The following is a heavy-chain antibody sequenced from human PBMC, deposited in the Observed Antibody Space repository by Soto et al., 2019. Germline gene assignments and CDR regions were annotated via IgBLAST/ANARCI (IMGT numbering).Heavy chain of an antibody. V-gene: IGHV3-23*01. CDR1: GFTFSSYA. CDR3: AKRGYYDFWSSYGMDV. Sequence: PGGSLRLSCAASGFTFSSYAMSWVRQAPGKGLEWVSAISGSGGSTYYADSVKGRFTISRDNSKNTLYLQMNSLRAEDTAVYYCAKRGYYDFWSSYGMDVWGQGTTVTSP. D-gene: IGHD3-3*01. CDR2: ISGSGGST. J-gene: IGHJ6*02.